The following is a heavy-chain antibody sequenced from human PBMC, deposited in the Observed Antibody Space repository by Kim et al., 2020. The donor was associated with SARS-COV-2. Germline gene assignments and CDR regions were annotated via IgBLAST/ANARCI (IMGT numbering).Heavy chain of an antibody. J-gene: IGHJ3*01. V-gene: IGHV4-39*01. CDR1: GDSISGSSFY. CDR2: IYYDGTT. Sequence: SETLSLTCTVSGDSISGSSFYWGWIRQPPGKGLEWIGNIYYDGTTYYNPSLKSRVTISLDTAKSQFSLNLMSVIAADTAVYYCARPKANVFDVWGRGTMVIVSS. CDR3: ARPKANVFDV.